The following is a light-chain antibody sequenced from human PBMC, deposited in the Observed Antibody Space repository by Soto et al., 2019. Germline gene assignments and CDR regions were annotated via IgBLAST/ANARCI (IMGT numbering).Light chain of an antibody. CDR2: DAS. V-gene: IGKV1D-13*01. J-gene: IGKJ4*02. Sequence: AIQLTQSPSSLSASVGDRVTITCRASQGISSALAWYQQKAGKAPKLLIYDASSLESGVTSRFSGSGSGTDFTLTISSLQPEDFATYYCQQFNNYPLTVGGGTKVEIK. CDR1: QGISSA. CDR3: QQFNNYPLT.